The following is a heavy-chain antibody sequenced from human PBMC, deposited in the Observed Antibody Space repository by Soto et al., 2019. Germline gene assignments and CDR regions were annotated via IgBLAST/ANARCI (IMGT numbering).Heavy chain of an antibody. D-gene: IGHD3-10*01. CDR1: GFTFSDYW. CDR2: IKYDGAEK. Sequence: PGGSLRLSCAASGFTFSDYWMNWVRQAPGKGLEWVASIKYDGAEKTYVDSVKGRFTISRDNPKNSVYLQMASMRAEDTAVYFCARDGVAPGLYFDHWGQGTPVTVSS. V-gene: IGHV3-7*05. J-gene: IGHJ4*02. CDR3: ARDGVAPGLYFDH.